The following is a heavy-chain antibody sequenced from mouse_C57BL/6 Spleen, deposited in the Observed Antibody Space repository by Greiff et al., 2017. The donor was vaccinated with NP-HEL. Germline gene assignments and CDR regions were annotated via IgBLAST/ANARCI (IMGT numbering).Heavy chain of an antibody. CDR3: ARDSTVVAHWYFNV. D-gene: IGHD1-1*01. CDR1: GYTFTDYN. CDR2: INPNNGGT. Sequence: EVKLQKSGPELVKPGASVKIPCKASGYTFTDYNMDWVKQSHGKSLEWIGDINPNNGGTIYNQKFKGKATLTVDKSSSTAYMELRSLTSEDTAVYYCARDSTVVAHWYFNVWGTGTTVTVSS. J-gene: IGHJ1*03. V-gene: IGHV1-18*01.